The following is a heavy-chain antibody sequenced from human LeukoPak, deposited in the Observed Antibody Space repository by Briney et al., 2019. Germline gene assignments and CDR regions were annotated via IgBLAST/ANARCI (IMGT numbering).Heavy chain of an antibody. CDR1: GFTLTSYG. CDR2: INTYSGNT. V-gene: IGHV1-18*01. J-gene: IGHJ6*03. CDR3: ARGAYDFGDYGVSNYFHYMDV. Sequence: ASVKVFCKASGFTLTSYGISWVRQAPGQGLEWMGWINTYSGNTNIAQKFQGRVTMTTDTYTNTAYMDMRSLRSDDTAVYYCARGAYDFGDYGVSNYFHYMDVWGRGTTVTVSS. D-gene: IGHD4-17*01.